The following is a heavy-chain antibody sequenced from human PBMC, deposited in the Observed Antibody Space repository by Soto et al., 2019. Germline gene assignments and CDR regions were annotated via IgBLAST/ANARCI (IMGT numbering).Heavy chain of an antibody. CDR3: PTDSSPAFDY. J-gene: IGHJ4*02. V-gene: IGHV3-30*03. Sequence: WGSQNTRKALEWVAVISHDGSNQFYAESVKGRFTISRDNSKNMLYLQMNSLRADDSAVYFRPTDSSPAFDYSGQ. CDR2: ISHDGSNQ.